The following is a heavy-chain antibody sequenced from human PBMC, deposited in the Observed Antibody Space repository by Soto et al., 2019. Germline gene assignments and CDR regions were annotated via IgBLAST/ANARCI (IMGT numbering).Heavy chain of an antibody. J-gene: IGHJ6*02. CDR1: GGSISSGGYY. Sequence: QVQLQESGPGLVKPSQTLSLTCTVSGGSISSGGYYWSWIRQHPGKGLEWIGYIYYSGSTYYNPSPKSRVTISVDTSKNQFSLKLSSVTAADTAVYYCARNYPCSGGSCDYYYYGMDVWGQGTTVTVSS. CDR2: IYYSGST. D-gene: IGHD2-15*01. V-gene: IGHV4-31*03. CDR3: ARNYPCSGGSCDYYYYGMDV.